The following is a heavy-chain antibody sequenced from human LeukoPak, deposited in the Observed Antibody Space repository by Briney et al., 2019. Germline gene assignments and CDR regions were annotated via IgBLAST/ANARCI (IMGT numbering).Heavy chain of an antibody. CDR3: ARDRRESSKPNDAFDI. J-gene: IGHJ3*02. D-gene: IGHD4-11*01. Sequence: SETLSLTCSVSGGSISSYYWSWIRQSPGKGLEWIGYIYYTGATYYNPSLESRVTVSIDTSKRQLSLELRSVTAADTAVYFRARDRRESSKPNDAFDIWGQGTMVTVSA. CDR2: IYYTGAT. CDR1: GGSISSYY. V-gene: IGHV4-59*01.